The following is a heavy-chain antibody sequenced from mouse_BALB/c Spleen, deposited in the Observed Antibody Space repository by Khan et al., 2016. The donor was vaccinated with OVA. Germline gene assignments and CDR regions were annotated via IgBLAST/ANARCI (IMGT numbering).Heavy chain of an antibody. CDR2: INPYNDGT. CDR3: TRDYGSSFWFAY. Sequence: VQLKESGPELVKPGASVKMSCKASGYTFTNYIIDWVKQKPGQGLEWIGYINPYNDGTKYNEKFKGKATLTSDKSSSTAYMELSGLTSEDSAVYYGTRDYGSSFWFAYWGQGTLVTVSA. V-gene: IGHV1S136*01. J-gene: IGHJ3*01. D-gene: IGHD1-1*01. CDR1: GYTFTNYI.